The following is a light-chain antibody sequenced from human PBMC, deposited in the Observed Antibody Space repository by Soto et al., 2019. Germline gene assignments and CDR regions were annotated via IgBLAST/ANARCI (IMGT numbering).Light chain of an antibody. CDR3: QHYGSSPYT. CDR1: QSVSSSY. Sequence: EIVLTQSPGTLSLSPGERATLSCRASQSVSSSYLAWYQQKPGQAPRLLIYGASSRATGITDRFSGSGSGTDITLTVSRLEHEDFAVYYCQHYGSSPYTFDPGTKLEIK. CDR2: GAS. J-gene: IGKJ2*01. V-gene: IGKV3-20*01.